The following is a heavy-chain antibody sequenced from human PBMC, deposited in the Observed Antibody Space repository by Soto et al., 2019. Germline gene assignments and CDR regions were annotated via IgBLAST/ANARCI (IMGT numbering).Heavy chain of an antibody. J-gene: IGHJ5*02. CDR3: ASLPQRIAAAGTNWFDP. CDR2: IIPIFGTA. D-gene: IGHD6-13*01. Sequence: SVKVSCKASGGTFSSYAISWVRHAPGQGLEWMGGIIPIFGTANYAQKFQGRVTITADESTSTAYMELSSLRSEDTDVYYCASLPQRIAAAGTNWFDPWGQGTLVTVSS. V-gene: IGHV1-69*13. CDR1: GGTFSSYA.